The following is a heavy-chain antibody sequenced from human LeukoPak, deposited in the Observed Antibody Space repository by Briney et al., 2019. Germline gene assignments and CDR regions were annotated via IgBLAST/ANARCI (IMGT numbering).Heavy chain of an antibody. Sequence: PSETLSLTCTVSGGSISNYYWSWVRQPPGKGLEWIGYIYYSGSTNYNPSLKSRVTISVDTSKNQFSLKLSSVTAADTAVYYCARGVGATFGNWGRGTLVTVSS. CDR1: GGSISNYY. CDR3: ARGVGATFGN. CDR2: IYYSGST. V-gene: IGHV4-59*12. D-gene: IGHD1-26*01. J-gene: IGHJ4*02.